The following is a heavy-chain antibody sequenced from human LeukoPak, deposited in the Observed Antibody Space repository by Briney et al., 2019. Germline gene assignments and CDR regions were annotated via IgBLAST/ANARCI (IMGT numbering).Heavy chain of an antibody. CDR2: IYNSGT. D-gene: IGHD3-10*01. Sequence: PSETLSLTCTVSGGSISSYYWSWIRQFPGKGLEWIGYIYNSGTNYNPSLKNRVTITVVTSENQFSLLLSSVTAADTAVDSCTRATRRVHGSGSFEPRGIDCWGQGTLVTVSS. CDR1: GGSISSYY. J-gene: IGHJ4*02. CDR3: TRATRRVHGSGSFEPRGIDC. V-gene: IGHV4-59*01.